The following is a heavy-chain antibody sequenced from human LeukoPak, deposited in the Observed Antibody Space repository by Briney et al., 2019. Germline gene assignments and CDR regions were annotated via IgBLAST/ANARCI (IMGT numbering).Heavy chain of an antibody. CDR3: ARDEYGEYEPN. V-gene: IGHV7-4-1*02. J-gene: IGHJ4*02. CDR2: INTNAGNP. D-gene: IGHD4-17*01. Sequence: GASVKVSCKASGYTFTSYAMHWVRQAPGQGLEWMGWINTNAGNPTYAQGFTGRFVFSLDTSVSTAYLQISSLKAEDTAVYYCARDEYGEYEPNWGQGTLVTVSS. CDR1: GYTFTSYA.